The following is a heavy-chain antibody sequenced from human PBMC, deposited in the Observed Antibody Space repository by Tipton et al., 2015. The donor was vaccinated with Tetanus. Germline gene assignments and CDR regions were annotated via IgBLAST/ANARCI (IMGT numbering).Heavy chain of an antibody. CDR1: GFSFRGSV. Sequence: SLRLSCAASGFSFRGSVMHWVRQASGKGLEWVARIGSKADDYAPTYAASVQGRFTISRDDSQSTTYLQMNSLRADDTALYYCADPGVGFWGQGTTVTVSS. CDR2: IGSKADDYAP. D-gene: IGHD1-26*01. V-gene: IGHV3-73*01. CDR3: ADPGVGF. J-gene: IGHJ6*02.